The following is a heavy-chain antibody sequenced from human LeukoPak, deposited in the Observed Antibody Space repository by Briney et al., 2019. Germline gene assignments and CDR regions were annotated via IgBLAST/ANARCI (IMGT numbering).Heavy chain of an antibody. Sequence: PGGCLRLSCAASGFTFSSYAMSWVRQAPGKGLEWVSGISGSVGSTYYADSVKGRFIISRDNSKNTSHLQMNSLRAEDTAVYYCAKDLGGSCHFPLDYWGQGTRVSVSS. CDR1: GFTFSSYA. D-gene: IGHD2-15*01. CDR2: ISGSVGST. V-gene: IGHV3-23*01. CDR3: AKDLGGSCHFPLDY. J-gene: IGHJ4*02.